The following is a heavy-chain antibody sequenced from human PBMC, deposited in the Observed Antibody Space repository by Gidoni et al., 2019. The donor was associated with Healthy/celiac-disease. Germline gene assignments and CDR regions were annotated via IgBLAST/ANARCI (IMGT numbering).Heavy chain of an antibody. CDR2: ISWNSGSI. D-gene: IGHD6-19*01. CDR3: AKDGADDLYYYYGMDV. J-gene: IGHJ6*02. CDR1: GFTFDAYA. V-gene: IGHV3-9*01. Sequence: EVQLVESGGGLVQPGRSLRLSCAASGFTFDAYAMHWVRQAPGKGLELVSGISWNSGSIGYADSVKGRFTISRDNAKNSLYLQMNSLRAEDTALYYCAKDGADDLYYYYGMDVWGQGTTVTVSS.